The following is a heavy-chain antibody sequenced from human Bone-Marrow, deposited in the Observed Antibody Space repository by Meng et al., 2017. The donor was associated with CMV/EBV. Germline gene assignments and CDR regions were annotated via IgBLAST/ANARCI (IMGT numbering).Heavy chain of an antibody. V-gene: IGHV3-74*01. CDR3: ARDANWNSGYYYYGMDV. J-gene: IGHJ6*02. D-gene: IGHD1-7*01. Sequence: GGSLRLSCAASGFTFSSYWMHWVRQAPGKGLVWVSRINSDGSSTSYADSVKGRFTISRDNAKNTLYLQMNSLRAEDTAVYYCARDANWNSGYYYYGMDVWGQGTTVTVSS. CDR2: INSDGSST. CDR1: GFTFSSYW.